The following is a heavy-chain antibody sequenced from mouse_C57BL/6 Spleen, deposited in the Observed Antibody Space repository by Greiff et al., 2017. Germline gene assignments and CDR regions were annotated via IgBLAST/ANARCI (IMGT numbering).Heavy chain of an antibody. CDR3: ARSRDCFDY. Sequence: QVQLQQPGAELVKPGASVKLSCKASGYTFTSYWMHWVKQRPGGGLEWIGRIDANSGGTKYNEKFKSKATLTVDKPSSTAYMQLSSLTSEDSAVYYCARSRDCFDYWGQGTTVTVST. CDR1: GYTFTSYW. V-gene: IGHV1-72*01. J-gene: IGHJ2*01. CDR2: IDANSGGT.